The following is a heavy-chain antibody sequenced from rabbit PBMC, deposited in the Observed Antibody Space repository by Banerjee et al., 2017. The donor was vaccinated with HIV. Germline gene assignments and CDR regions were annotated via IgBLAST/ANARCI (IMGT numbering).Heavy chain of an antibody. CDR1: GFSFSNKYV. J-gene: IGHJ4*01. V-gene: IGHV1S45*01. CDR2: IYAGEAST. D-gene: IGHD4-1*01. Sequence: QEQLEESGGGLVKPEGSLTLTCTASGFSFSNKYVMCWVRQAPGKGLEWIGAIYAGEASTDYASWVNGRFTISSDNAQNTVDLQMNSLTAADTATYFCARISGWGGDLWGPGTLVTVS. CDR3: ARISGWGGDL.